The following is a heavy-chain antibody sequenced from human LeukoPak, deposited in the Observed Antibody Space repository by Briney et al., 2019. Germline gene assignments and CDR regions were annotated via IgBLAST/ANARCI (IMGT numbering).Heavy chain of an antibody. CDR1: GYSFTSYW. CDR2: SYPGDSDT. Sequence: GEPLKISCKGSGYSFTSYWIGWVRQMPGKGLEWMGISYPGDSDTRYSPSFQGQVTISADKSISTAYLQWSSLKALYTAINYSGRQAIAASLFGRNWFDPWGQGILVTVSS. J-gene: IGHJ5*02. CDR3: GRQAIAASLFGRNWFDP. V-gene: IGHV5-51*01. D-gene: IGHD6-6*01.